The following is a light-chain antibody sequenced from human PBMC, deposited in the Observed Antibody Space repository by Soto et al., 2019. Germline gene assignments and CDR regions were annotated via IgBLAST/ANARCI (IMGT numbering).Light chain of an antibody. CDR2: SVS. J-gene: IGLJ1*01. V-gene: IGLV2-11*01. Sequence: QSALTQRRSVSGSPGQSITISCTGTSSDGGGDNYVSWYQQYPGKAPKLLLSSVSKRPSGVPDRFSGPKFGNAASLTISGLHAEDEGDYYCCSYAGSYTYVFGTGTKVTVL. CDR1: SSDGGGDNY. CDR3: CSYAGSYTYV.